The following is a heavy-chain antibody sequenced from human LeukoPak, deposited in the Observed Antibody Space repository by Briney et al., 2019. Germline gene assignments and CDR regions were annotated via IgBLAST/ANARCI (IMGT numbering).Heavy chain of an antibody. V-gene: IGHV1-2*02. CDR1: GYTFTDYY. CDR3: ARALDDWFDP. CDR2: INPKSGGS. J-gene: IGHJ5*02. Sequence: ASVKVSCKTSGYTFTDYYVHWVRQAPGQGLEWMGWINPKSGGSNYAQKSQGRVTMTRDTSISTAYIDLSRLRSDDTAVYYCARALDDWFDPWGQGTLVSVSS.